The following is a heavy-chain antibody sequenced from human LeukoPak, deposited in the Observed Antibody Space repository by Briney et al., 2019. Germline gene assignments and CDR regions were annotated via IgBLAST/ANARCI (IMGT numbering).Heavy chain of an antibody. CDR3: AITWMTTDLVEY. CDR2: IYHSGST. Sequence: KPSETLSLTCAVSGGSISSSNWWSWVRQPPGKGLERIGEIYHSGSTNYNPSLKSRVTISVDKSKNQFSLKLSSVTAADTAVYYCAITWMTTDLVEYWGQGTLVTVSS. CDR1: GGSISSSNW. J-gene: IGHJ4*02. V-gene: IGHV4-4*02. D-gene: IGHD2-15*01.